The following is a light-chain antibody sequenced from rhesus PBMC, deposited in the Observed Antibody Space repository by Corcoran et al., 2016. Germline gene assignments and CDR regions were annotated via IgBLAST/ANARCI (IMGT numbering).Light chain of an antibody. Sequence: EIVMTQSPATLSLSPGERATLSCRASQSVSSNLAWYQQKPGQAPRRLFYDASTRATGIPDRVSGSGAGTDFTLTSSSLEPEDVGSYYGQQESNWPLTFGGGTKVEIK. CDR2: DAS. J-gene: IGKJ4*01. CDR3: QQESNWPLT. CDR1: QSVSSN. V-gene: IGKV3-35*01.